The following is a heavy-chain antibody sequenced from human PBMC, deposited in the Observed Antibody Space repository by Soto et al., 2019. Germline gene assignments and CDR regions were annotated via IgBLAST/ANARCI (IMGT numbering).Heavy chain of an antibody. J-gene: IGHJ6*02. CDR2: IDPSDSYT. CDR3: ASSIAVAGTSLPPSYYGMDV. V-gene: IGHV5-10-1*01. D-gene: IGHD6-19*01. CDR1: GYSFTSYW. Sequence: GESLKISCKGSGYSFTSYWISWVRQMPGKGLEWMGRIDPSDSYTNYSPSFQGHVTISADKSISTAYLQWSSLKASDTAMYYCASSIAVAGTSLPPSYYGMDVWGQGTTVTVSS.